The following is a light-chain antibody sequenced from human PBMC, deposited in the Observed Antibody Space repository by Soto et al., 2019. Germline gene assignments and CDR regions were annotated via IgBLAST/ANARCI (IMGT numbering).Light chain of an antibody. CDR2: AAS. CDR1: QDISNW. Sequence: DIQMTQSPSSVSASVGDRVAISFGASQDISNWLAWYQQKPGEAPKFLIYAASNLQSGVPSKFSVSGSGTDFTLTISSLQPEDFAVYYCQQARRFPITFGQGTRLEIK. J-gene: IGKJ5*01. V-gene: IGKV1-12*01. CDR3: QQARRFPIT.